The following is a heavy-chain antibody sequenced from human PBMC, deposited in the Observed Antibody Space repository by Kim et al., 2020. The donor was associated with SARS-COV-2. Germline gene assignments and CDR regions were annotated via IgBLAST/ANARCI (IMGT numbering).Heavy chain of an antibody. V-gene: IGHV4-39*01. CDR3: SSHHGLRYRIRDFDY. CDR2: IYYSGST. D-gene: IGHD3-9*01. CDR1: GGSISSSSYY. Sequence: SETLSLTCTVSGGSISSSSYYWGWIRQPPGKGLEWIGSIYYSGSTYYNPSLKSRVTISVDTSKNQFSLKLSSVTAADTAVYYCSSHHGLRYRIRDFDYWGQGTLVTVSS. J-gene: IGHJ4*02.